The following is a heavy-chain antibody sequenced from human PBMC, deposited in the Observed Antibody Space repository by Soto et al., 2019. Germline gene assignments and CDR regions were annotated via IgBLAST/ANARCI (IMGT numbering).Heavy chain of an antibody. CDR3: ARGSYYGSGSYYSVNYYYMDV. D-gene: IGHD3-10*01. Sequence: SETLSLTCAVYGGSFSGYYWSWIRQPPGKGLEWIGEINHSGSTNYNPSLKSRVTISVDTSKNQFSLKLSSVTAADTAVYYCARGSYYGSGSYYSVNYYYMDVWGKGTTVTVSS. V-gene: IGHV4-34*01. CDR1: GGSFSGYY. J-gene: IGHJ6*03. CDR2: INHSGST.